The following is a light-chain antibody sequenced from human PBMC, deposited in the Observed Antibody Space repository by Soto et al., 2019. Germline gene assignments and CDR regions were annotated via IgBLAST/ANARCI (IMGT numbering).Light chain of an antibody. CDR1: QSVSSY. CDR2: DAS. CDR3: QQRSNWPIT. V-gene: IGKV3-11*01. Sequence: EIVLTQSPATLSLAPGERATLSCRASQSVSSYLAWYQQKPGQAPRRLIYDASNRATGIPSRFSGSGSGTDFTLTISSLEPEDFAVYYCQQRSNWPITIGQGTRLEIK. J-gene: IGKJ5*01.